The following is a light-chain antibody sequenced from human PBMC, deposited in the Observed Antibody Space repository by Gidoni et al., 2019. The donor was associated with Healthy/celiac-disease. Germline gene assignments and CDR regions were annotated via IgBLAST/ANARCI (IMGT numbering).Light chain of an antibody. CDR2: KAS. V-gene: IGKV1-5*03. CDR3: QQYNSYPWT. J-gene: IGKJ1*01. Sequence: DIQMTQSPSTRSAAVGDRVTITCRASQSISSWWAWYQQKPGKAPKLLIYKASSLVSGVPSRFSGSRSGTEFTLTIISLQPDDFATYYCQQYNSYPWTFXHXTKVEIK. CDR1: QSISSW.